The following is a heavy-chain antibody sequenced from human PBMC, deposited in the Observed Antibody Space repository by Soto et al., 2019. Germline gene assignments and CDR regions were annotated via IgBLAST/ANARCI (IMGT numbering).Heavy chain of an antibody. CDR3: ARRTSGWYLDY. CDR2: ISGSGGST. Sequence: EVQLLESGGGLVQPGGSLRLSCAASGFTFSSYAMSWVRQAPGKGLELVSVISGSGGSTYYADSVKGRFTISRDNSKNTLYLQMNSLRAEDTAVYYCARRTSGWYLDYWGQGTLVTVSS. CDR1: GFTFSSYA. J-gene: IGHJ4*02. D-gene: IGHD6-19*01. V-gene: IGHV3-23*01.